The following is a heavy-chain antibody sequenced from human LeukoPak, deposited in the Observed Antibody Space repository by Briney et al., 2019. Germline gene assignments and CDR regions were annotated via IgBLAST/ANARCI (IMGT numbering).Heavy chain of an antibody. CDR2: TSPNSGAT. D-gene: IGHD6-13*01. J-gene: IGHJ5*01. Sequence: ASVKVSCKASGYTFSVYYIHWVRQAPGQGLEWMGWTSPNSGATNSAQIFQGRVTMTSDTSISTAYMELSRLRSDDTAVYYCARGQGSSWFDSWGQGTLVTVSS. CDR1: GYTFSVYY. V-gene: IGHV1-2*02. CDR3: ARGQGSSWFDS.